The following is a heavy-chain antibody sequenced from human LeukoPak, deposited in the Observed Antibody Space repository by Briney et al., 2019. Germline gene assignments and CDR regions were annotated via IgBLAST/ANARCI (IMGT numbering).Heavy chain of an antibody. CDR2: INHSGST. Sequence: SETLSLTCAVYGGSFSCYYWSWIRQPPGKGLEWIGEINHSGSTNYNPSLKSRVTISVDTSKNQITLKLSSVTAADTAVYYCAKHPYGDYRLDWGQGTLVTVSS. D-gene: IGHD4-17*01. CDR3: AKHPYGDYRLD. CDR1: GGSFSCYY. J-gene: IGHJ4*02. V-gene: IGHV4-34*01.